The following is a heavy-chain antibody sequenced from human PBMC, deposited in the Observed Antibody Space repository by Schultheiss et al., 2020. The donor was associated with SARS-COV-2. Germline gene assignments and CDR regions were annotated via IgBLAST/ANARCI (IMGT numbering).Heavy chain of an antibody. D-gene: IGHD5-18*01. J-gene: IGHJ5*02. CDR3: ARLVDTAMVLPPGAGIHPHWFDP. CDR1: GGSISSGGYY. CDR2: IYYSGST. Sequence: SETLSLTCTVSGGSISSGGYYWSWIRQHPGKGLEWIGYIYYSGSTNYNPSLKSRVTISVDTSKNQFSLKLSSVTAADTAVYYCARLVDTAMVLPPGAGIHPHWFDPWGQGTLVTVSS. V-gene: IGHV4-61*08.